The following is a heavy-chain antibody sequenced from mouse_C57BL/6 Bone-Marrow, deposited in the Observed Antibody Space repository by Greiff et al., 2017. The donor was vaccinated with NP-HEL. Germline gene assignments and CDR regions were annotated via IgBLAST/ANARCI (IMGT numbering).Heavy chain of an antibody. CDR1: GFTFSSYG. CDR2: ISSGGSYT. Sequence: EVKVVESGGDLVKPGGSLKLSCAASGFTFSSYGMPWVRQTPDKRLEWVATISSGGSYTYYPASVKGRFTISRDNAKNTLYLQMSSLKSEDTAMYYCAGRGGYYFDYWGQGTTLTVTS. CDR3: AGRGGYYFDY. V-gene: IGHV5-6*02. J-gene: IGHJ2*01.